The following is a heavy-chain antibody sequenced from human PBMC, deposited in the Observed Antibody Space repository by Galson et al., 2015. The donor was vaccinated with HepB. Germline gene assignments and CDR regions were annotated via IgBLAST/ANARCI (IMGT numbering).Heavy chain of an antibody. Sequence: SCKASGGTFSSYSISYVRHSPGQGLGWMGGIIPIFGTANYAQKFQGRVTITADESTSTAYMELSILISKDTAVYNCARNGSHDYYYDSSGYNNAFDSWGQGTLVTVSS. D-gene: IGHD3-22*01. J-gene: IGHJ4*02. CDR1: GGTFSSYS. CDR3: ARNGSHDYYYDSSGYNNAFDS. CDR2: IIPIFGTA. V-gene: IGHV1-69*01.